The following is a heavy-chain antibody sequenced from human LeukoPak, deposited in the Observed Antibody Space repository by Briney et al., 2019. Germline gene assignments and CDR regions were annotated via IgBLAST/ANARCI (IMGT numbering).Heavy chain of an antibody. CDR2: IYYSGST. D-gene: IGHD6-19*01. CDR3: ARARWYSSGWYGYYFDY. J-gene: IGHJ4*02. V-gene: IGHV4-59*01. Sequence: SETLSLTCTVSGGSISSYYWSWIRQPPVKGLEWIESIYYSGSTNYNPSLKSRVTISVDTSKNQFSLKLSSVTAADTAVYYCARARWYSSGWYGYYFDYWGQGTLVTVSS. CDR1: GGSISSYY.